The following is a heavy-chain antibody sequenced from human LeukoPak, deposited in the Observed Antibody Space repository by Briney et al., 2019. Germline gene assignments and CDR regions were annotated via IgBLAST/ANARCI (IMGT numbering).Heavy chain of an antibody. D-gene: IGHD5-24*01. J-gene: IGHJ3*02. CDR3: ARDRVATTPTNAFDI. V-gene: IGHV3-21*01. CDR1: GFTFSSYS. CDR2: ISSSSSYI. Sequence: GGSLRLSCAASGFTFSSYSMNWVRHAPGKGLEWVSSISSSSSYIYYADSVKGRFTIPRDNAKNSLYLQMNSLRAEDTAVYYCARDRVATTPTNAFDIWGQGTMVTVSS.